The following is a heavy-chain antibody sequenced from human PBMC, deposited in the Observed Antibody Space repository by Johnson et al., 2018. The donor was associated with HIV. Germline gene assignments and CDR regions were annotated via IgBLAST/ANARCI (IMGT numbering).Heavy chain of an antibody. CDR2: ISSSGTTI. CDR3: ARAKVNWTQGDAFDV. Sequence: QVQLVESGGGLVQPGGSLRLSCTGSGFTFSDYYMSWIRQAPGKGLEWVSYISSSGTTIYSADSVQGRFTTSRDNAKNSLYLQMNSLRADDTAVYYCARAKVNWTQGDAFDVWGQGTMVTVAS. D-gene: IGHD1-1*01. J-gene: IGHJ3*01. CDR1: GFTFSDYY. V-gene: IGHV3-11*01.